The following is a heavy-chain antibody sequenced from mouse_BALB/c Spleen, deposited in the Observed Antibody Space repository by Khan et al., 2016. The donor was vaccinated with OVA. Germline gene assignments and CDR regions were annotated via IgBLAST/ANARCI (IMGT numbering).Heavy chain of an antibody. CDR1: GYSITTNYA. CDR2: ISYSGRT. Sequence: EVELVESGPGLVKPSQSLSLTCTVTGYSITTNYAWDWIRQFPGNKLEWMGYISYSGRTSYNPSLKSRISITRDTSKNQFFLPLNSVTTEDTATYYCARKNYYGYAVDYWGQGTSVTVSS. J-gene: IGHJ4*01. V-gene: IGHV3-2*02. CDR3: ARKNYYGYAVDY. D-gene: IGHD1-1*01.